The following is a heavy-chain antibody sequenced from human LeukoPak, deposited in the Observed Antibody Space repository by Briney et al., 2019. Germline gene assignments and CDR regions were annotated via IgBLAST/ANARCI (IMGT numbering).Heavy chain of an antibody. V-gene: IGHV3-23*01. CDR2: ISVGGGST. Sequence: GGSLRLSCAASGFTFNNYAMNWVRQAPGKGLEWVSAISVGGGSTYYADSVKGRFTISRDNSKNTLNLQMNSLRAEDTAVYYCARGSGDAFDIWGQGTMVTVSS. J-gene: IGHJ3*02. CDR1: GFTFNNYA. CDR3: ARGSGDAFDI.